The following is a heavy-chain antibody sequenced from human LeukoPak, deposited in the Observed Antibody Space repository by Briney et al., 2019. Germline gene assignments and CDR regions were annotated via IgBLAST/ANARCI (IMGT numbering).Heavy chain of an antibody. CDR1: GYTFTDYY. V-gene: IGHV1-2*02. CDR3: AGLPRYNWNEPLDY. J-gene: IGHJ4*02. CDR2: IKPNSGGT. Sequence: ASVKVSCKASGYTFTDYYIHWVRQAPGQGLEWMGCIKPNSGGTKYAQTFQGRVTMTGDTSTNTAYMELSRLTYDDTAVYYCAGLPRYNWNEPLDYWGQGTLVTVSS. D-gene: IGHD1-20*01.